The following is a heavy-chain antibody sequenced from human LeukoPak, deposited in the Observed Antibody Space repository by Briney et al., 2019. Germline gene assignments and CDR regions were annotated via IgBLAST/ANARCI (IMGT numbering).Heavy chain of an antibody. CDR2: INPNSGAT. V-gene: IGHV1-2*04. D-gene: IGHD5-12*01. CDR3: ARGGADLGYSGYEKPNFDY. J-gene: IGHJ4*02. CDR1: GYTFTVYY. Sequence: ASVKVSCKASGYTFTVYYIHWVRQAPGQGPECMGWINPNSGATNYAQKFQGWVTMTRDTSISTAYMDLSMRSDDTAVYYCARGGADLGYSGYEKPNFDYWGQGTLVTVSS.